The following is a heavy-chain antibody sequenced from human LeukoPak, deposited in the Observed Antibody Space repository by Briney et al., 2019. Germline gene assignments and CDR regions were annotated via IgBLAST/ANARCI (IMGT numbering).Heavy chain of an antibody. D-gene: IGHD3-10*01. CDR3: ARDRGGRRFGELALDY. V-gene: IGHV4-61*01. CDR2: IYYSGST. J-gene: IGHJ4*02. Sequence: PSQTLSLTCTVSGGSVSSGSYYWSWIRQPPGKGLEWIGYIYYSGSTNYNPSLKSRVTISVDTSKNQFSLKLSSVTAADTAVYYCARDRGGRRFGELALDYWGQGTLVTVSS. CDR1: GGSVSSGSYY.